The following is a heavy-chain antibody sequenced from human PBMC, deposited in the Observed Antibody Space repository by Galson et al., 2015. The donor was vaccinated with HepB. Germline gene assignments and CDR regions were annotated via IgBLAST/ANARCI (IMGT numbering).Heavy chain of an antibody. CDR3: ARDKTGLPGNWSPFDY. D-gene: IGHD1-20*01. CDR2: IKHDATER. Sequence: SLRLSCAASGFTFSNYWMGWVRQAPGRGLEWVANIKHDATERYYVDSVKGRFTISRDNAKNSLYLQMNSLRAEDTAVYYCARDKTGLPGNWSPFDYWGQGILVTVSS. V-gene: IGHV3-7*03. CDR1: GFTFSNYW. J-gene: IGHJ4*02.